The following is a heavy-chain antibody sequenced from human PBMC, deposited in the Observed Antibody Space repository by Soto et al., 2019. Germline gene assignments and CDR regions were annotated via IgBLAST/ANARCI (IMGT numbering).Heavy chain of an antibody. D-gene: IGHD1-7*01. J-gene: IGHJ4*02. CDR1: GFSFNTSGVG. V-gene: IGHV2-5*01. Sequence: QITLKESVPTLVKPTQTLTLTCTFSGFSFNTSGVGVGWVRQPPGKALEWLALIFWNDDQPYNLFLKNKLTITKDTSREQVVLTMTHIDPVDTATYYCVHANNWDYRTPYDFDYWGQGTLVTVS. CDR3: VHANNWDYRTPYDFDY. CDR2: IFWNDDQ.